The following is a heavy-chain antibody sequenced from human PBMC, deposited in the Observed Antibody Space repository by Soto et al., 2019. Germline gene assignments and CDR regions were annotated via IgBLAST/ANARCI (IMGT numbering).Heavy chain of an antibody. V-gene: IGHV3-30*18. D-gene: IGHD5-12*01. CDR1: GFTFSSYG. J-gene: IGHJ4*02. Sequence: GGSLRLSCAASGFTFSSYGMHWVRQAPGKGLEWVAVISYDGSNKYYADSVKGRFTISRDNSKNTLYLQMNSLRAEDTAVYYCAKDRGYSGYGDIYFDYWGQGTLVTVSS. CDR3: AKDRGYSGYGDIYFDY. CDR2: ISYDGSNK.